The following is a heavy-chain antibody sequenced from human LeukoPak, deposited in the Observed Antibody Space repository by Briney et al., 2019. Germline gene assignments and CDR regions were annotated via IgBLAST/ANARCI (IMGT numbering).Heavy chain of an antibody. J-gene: IGHJ6*02. V-gene: IGHV1-18*01. Sequence: ASVKVSCTASRYTFNSYGISWVRQAPGQGLEWMGWISADNGNTNYPQKLQGRVTMTTDTSTSTAYMELRSLRSDDTAVYYCVRDGSGSYMFSRRNSYGMDVWGQGTTVTVSS. D-gene: IGHD3-10*01. CDR3: VRDGSGSYMFSRRNSYGMDV. CDR1: RYTFNSYG. CDR2: ISADNGNT.